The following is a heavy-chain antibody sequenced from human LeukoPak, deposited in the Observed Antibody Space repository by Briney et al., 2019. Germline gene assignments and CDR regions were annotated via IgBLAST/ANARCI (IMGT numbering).Heavy chain of an antibody. Sequence: VASVKVSCKASGYTFTSYGISWVRQAPGQGLEWMGWISAYNGNTNYAQKLQGRVTMTTDTSTSTAYMELRSLRSDDTAVYYCARGALRYCSGRSCYAAPTYMDVWGKGTTVTVSS. CDR1: GYTFTSYG. CDR3: ARGALRYCSGRSCYAAPTYMDV. CDR2: ISAYNGNT. D-gene: IGHD2-15*01. J-gene: IGHJ6*03. V-gene: IGHV1-18*01.